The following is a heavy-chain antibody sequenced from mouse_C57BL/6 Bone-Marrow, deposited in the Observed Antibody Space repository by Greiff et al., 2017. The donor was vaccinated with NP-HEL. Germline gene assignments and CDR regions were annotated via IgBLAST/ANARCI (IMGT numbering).Heavy chain of an antibody. J-gene: IGHJ3*01. CDR1: GFTFSDYG. V-gene: IGHV5-17*01. Sequence: EVKLEESGGGLVKPGGSLKLSCAASGFTFSDYGMHWVRQAPEKGLEWVAYISSGSSTIYYADTVKGRFTISRDNAKNTLFLQMTSLRSEDTAVYYYARGHLEFAYWGQGTLVTVSA. CDR2: ISSGSSTI. CDR3: ARGHLEFAY.